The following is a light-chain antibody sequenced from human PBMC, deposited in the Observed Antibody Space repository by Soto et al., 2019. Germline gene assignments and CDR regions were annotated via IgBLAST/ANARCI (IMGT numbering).Light chain of an antibody. Sequence: EIVLTQSPGTLSLSPGERATLSCRTSQSVSRNYLAWYQQKPGQAPRLLIYGATSRATGIPDRFSGSGSGTDFTLTISRLEPEDFAVYYCQQYGRSRAFGQGTKVDIK. CDR1: QSVSRNY. V-gene: IGKV3-20*01. CDR3: QQYGRSRA. J-gene: IGKJ1*01. CDR2: GAT.